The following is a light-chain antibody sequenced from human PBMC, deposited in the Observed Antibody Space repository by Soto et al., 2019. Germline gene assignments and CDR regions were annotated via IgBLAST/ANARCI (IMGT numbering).Light chain of an antibody. J-gene: IGLJ2*01. CDR1: SSNIGAGYD. V-gene: IGLV1-40*01. CDR2: GNT. CDR3: LSFDSSLSVV. Sequence: QPVLTQPPSVSGAPGQRVTISCTGSSSNIGAGYDVHWYQQLPGRAPKLLIYGNTNRPSGVPDRFSGSKSGTSASLAITGLQAEDGADYYCLSFDSSLSVVFGGGTQLTGL.